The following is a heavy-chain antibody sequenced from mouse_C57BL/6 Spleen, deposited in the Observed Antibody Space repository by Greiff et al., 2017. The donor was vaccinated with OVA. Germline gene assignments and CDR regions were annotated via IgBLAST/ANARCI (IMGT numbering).Heavy chain of an antibody. J-gene: IGHJ1*03. CDR3: ARGYDYDGAYWYFDV. D-gene: IGHD2-4*01. CDR2: INYDGSST. V-gene: IGHV5-16*01. Sequence: EVKLEESEGGLVQPGSSMKLSCTASGFTFSDYYMAWVRQVPEKGLEWVANINYDGSSTYYLDSLKSRFIISRDNAKNILYLQMSSLKSEDTATYYCARGYDYDGAYWYFDVWGTGTTVTVSS. CDR1: GFTFSDYY.